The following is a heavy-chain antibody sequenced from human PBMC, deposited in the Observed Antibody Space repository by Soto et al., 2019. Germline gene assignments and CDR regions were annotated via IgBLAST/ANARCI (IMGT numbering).Heavy chain of an antibody. CDR2: ISAYNGNT. CDR1: GYTFTSYG. J-gene: IGHJ6*02. V-gene: IGHV1-18*01. CDR3: ASGDCSSTSCYRTLYYYYGMDV. D-gene: IGHD2-2*01. Sequence: EASVKVSCKASGYTFTSYGISWVRQAPGQGLEWMGWISAYNGNTNYAQKLQGRVTMTTDTSTSTAYMELRSLRSDDTAVYYCASGDCSSTSCYRTLYYYYGMDVWGQGTTVTVSS.